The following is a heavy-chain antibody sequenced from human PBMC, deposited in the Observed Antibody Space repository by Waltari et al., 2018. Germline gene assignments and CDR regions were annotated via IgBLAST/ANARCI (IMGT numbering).Heavy chain of an antibody. J-gene: IGHJ6*03. CDR3: AKLYGYYYYMDV. D-gene: IGHD4-17*01. Sequence: EVQLVESGGGLVQPGGSLRLSCAASGFTFSSYAMSWFRQAPGKGLEWGSAISGSVGSTYYADSVKGRFTISRDNSKNTLYLKMNSLRAEDTAVYYCAKLYGYYYYMDVWGKGTTVTVSS. CDR2: ISGSVGST. CDR1: GFTFSSYA. V-gene: IGHV3-23*04.